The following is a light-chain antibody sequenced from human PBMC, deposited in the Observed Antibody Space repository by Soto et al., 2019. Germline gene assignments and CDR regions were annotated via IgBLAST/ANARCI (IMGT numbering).Light chain of an antibody. CDR3: QQYNNWPRK. J-gene: IGKJ1*01. Sequence: EIVTTQSPATLSVSPGERATLSCRASQSVSSDLAWYHQKPGQAPRLLIYGASTRATDIPARFSGSGSGTEFTPTINSLQSEDFAVYYFQQYNNWPRKLGKGTKVHIK. V-gene: IGKV3-15*01. CDR1: QSVSSD. CDR2: GAS.